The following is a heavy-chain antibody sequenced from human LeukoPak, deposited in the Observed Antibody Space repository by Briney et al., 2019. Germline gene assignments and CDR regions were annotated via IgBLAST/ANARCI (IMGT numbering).Heavy chain of an antibody. J-gene: IGHJ4*02. CDR1: GYTFTSYY. D-gene: IGHD3-10*01. CDR3: ARVQQLDWELPDY. CDR2: INPSGGST. V-gene: IGHV1-46*01. Sequence: ASVTVSCKASGYTFTSYYMHWVRQAPGQGLEWMGIINPSGGSTSYAQKFQGRVTMTRDMSTSTVYMELSSLRSEDTAVYYCARVQQLDWELPDYWGQGTLVTVSS.